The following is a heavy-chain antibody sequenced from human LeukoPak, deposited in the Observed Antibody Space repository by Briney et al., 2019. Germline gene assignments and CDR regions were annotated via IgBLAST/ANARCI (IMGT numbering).Heavy chain of an antibody. CDR1: GFTFSDYY. J-gene: IGHJ4*02. CDR3: ARDFVAGPMTQNFDY. Sequence: GGSLRLSCAASGFTFSDYYMSWIRQAPGKGLEWVSYISSSSSYTNYADSVKGRFTISRGDAKNSLYLQMNSLRAEDTAVYYCARDFVAGPMTQNFDYWGQGTLVTVSS. V-gene: IGHV3-11*06. CDR2: ISSSSSYT. D-gene: IGHD3-22*01.